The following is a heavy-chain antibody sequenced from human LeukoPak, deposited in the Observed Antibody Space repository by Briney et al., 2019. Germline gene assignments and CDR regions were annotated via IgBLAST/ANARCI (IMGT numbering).Heavy chain of an antibody. CDR3: AREYSGSYTHFDC. V-gene: IGHV3-66*02. CDR1: GFTVSSNY. D-gene: IGHD1-26*01. J-gene: IGHJ4*02. Sequence: GGSLRLSCAASGFTVSSNYMSWVRQAPGKGLEWVSVIYSGGSTYYADSVKGRFTISRDNSKNTLYLQMNSLRAEDTAVYYCAREYSGSYTHFDCWGQGTLVTVSS. CDR2: IYSGGST.